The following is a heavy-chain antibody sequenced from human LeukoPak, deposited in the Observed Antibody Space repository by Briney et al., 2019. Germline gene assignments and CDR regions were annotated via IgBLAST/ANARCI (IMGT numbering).Heavy chain of an antibody. D-gene: IGHD3-10*01. CDR3: AREGARFDDAFDI. Sequence: GGSLRLSCAASGFTFRNYWMCWVRQAPGKGLEWVANIKEDGSEKYYVDSVKGRFTISRDNAKNSLYLQMNSLRAEDTAVYYCAREGARFDDAFDIWGQGTMVTVSS. J-gene: IGHJ3*02. CDR2: IKEDGSEK. V-gene: IGHV3-7*01. CDR1: GFTFRNYW.